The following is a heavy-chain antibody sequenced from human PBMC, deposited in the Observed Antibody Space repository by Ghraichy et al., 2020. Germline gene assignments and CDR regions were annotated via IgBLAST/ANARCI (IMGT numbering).Heavy chain of an antibody. D-gene: IGHD4-17*01. CDR2: IIPIFGTA. CDR3: ARNRGYGDYNSPVTFDI. Sequence: SVKVSCKASGGTFSSYAISWVRQAPGQGLEWMGGIIPIFGTANYAQKFQGRVTITADESTSTAYMELSSLRSEDTAVYYCARNRGYGDYNSPVTFDIWGQGTMVTVSS. J-gene: IGHJ3*02. V-gene: IGHV1-69*13. CDR1: GGTFSSYA.